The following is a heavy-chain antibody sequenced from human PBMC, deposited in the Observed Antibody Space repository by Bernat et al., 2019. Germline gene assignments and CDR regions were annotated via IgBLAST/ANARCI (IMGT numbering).Heavy chain of an antibody. V-gene: IGHV3-7*01. D-gene: IGHD4-17*01. CDR1: GFTFSSYW. CDR3: ARGAYGDYVGWFDP. J-gene: IGHJ5*02. Sequence: EVQLVESGGGLVQPGGSLRLSCAASGFTFSSYWMSWVRQAPGKGLEWVANIKQDGSEKYYADSVKGRFTISRDNSKNTLYLQMNSLRAEDTAVYYCARGAYGDYVGWFDPWGQGTLVTVSS. CDR2: IKQDGSEK.